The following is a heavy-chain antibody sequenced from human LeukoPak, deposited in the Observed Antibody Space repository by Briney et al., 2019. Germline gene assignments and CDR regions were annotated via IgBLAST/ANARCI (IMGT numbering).Heavy chain of an antibody. CDR3: ARGVLTGGVRGLPWYFDL. V-gene: IGHV4-38-2*02. CDR2: MFHSGTT. CDR1: GYSISSNYY. J-gene: IGHJ2*01. D-gene: IGHD3-10*01. Sequence: SSETLSLTCTVSGYSISSNYYWAWIRQPPGKGLEWIGNMFHSGTTAYNPSLKSRVTMSVDTSKDQFSLKLSSVTAADTAVYYCARGVLTGGVRGLPWYFDLWGRGTLVTVSS.